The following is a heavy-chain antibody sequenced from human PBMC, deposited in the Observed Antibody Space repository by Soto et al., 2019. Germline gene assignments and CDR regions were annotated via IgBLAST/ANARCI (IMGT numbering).Heavy chain of an antibody. CDR3: ARARQYGGNSGPEDS. CDR1: GFTFSHYW. D-gene: IGHD2-21*02. CDR2: INGDGSTT. Sequence: EVELVESGGGVAQPGGSLRLSCAVSGFTFSHYWMHWVRQAPGGGLEWVSGINGDGSTTNYPESVKGRFTISRENAKNTMSLQMPSLRDADTAVYFGARARQYGGNSGPEDSWGQGTLFTVAS. J-gene: IGHJ4*02. V-gene: IGHV3-74*01.